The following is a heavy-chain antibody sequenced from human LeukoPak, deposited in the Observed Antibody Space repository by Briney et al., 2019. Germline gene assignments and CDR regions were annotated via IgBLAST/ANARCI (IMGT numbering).Heavy chain of an antibody. Sequence: GRSLRLSCAASGFTFSSYDMHWVRQAPGEGLEWVALMSYDGSNTYYADSVKGRFTISRDNSKNTLYLQMNSLRAEDTAVYYCARDFAPYDGSSLLDYWGQGTLVTVSS. D-gene: IGHD2-15*01. CDR1: GFTFSSYD. J-gene: IGHJ4*02. CDR3: ARDFAPYDGSSLLDY. V-gene: IGHV3-30-3*01. CDR2: MSYDGSNT.